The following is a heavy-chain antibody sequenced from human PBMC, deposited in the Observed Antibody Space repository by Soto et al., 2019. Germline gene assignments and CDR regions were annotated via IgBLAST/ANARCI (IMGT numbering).Heavy chain of an antibody. Sequence: QLVQSGAEVKKPGASVKVSCKASGYTFTRYDINWVRQATGQGLEWMGWMKRNSDKTGYAQKFQGRVTMTRNTSIRKAYMAMSRLRSEDTAVYYCVRERKGMDVWGQGTTVTVSS. V-gene: IGHV1-8*01. CDR1: GYTFTRYD. CDR3: VRERKGMDV. CDR2: MKRNSDKT. J-gene: IGHJ6*02.